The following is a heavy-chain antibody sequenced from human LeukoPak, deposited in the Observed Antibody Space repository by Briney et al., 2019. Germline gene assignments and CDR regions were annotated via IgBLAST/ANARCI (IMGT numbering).Heavy chain of an antibody. V-gene: IGHV3-7*01. CDR2: INEDGSRI. CDR1: GFTFSRFW. Sequence: GGSLRLSCAASGFTFSRFWMTWVRQAPGKGLEWVANINEDGSRIYYVGSVKGRFTVSRDNARDSLYLQMTSLRVEDTAIYYCARDATRGGDFDYWGQGTLVTVSS. D-gene: IGHD3-16*01. CDR3: ARDATRGGDFDY. J-gene: IGHJ4*02.